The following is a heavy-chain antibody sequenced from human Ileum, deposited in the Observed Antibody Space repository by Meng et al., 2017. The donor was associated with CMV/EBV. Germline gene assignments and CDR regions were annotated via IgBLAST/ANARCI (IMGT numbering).Heavy chain of an antibody. V-gene: IGHV4-38-2*01. CDR2: IFRTGTT. CDR3: TRGPRQAATSIGP. J-gene: IGHJ5*02. CDR1: GDSVSNGDY. Sequence: SETLSLTCAVSGDSVSNGDYWGWIRQPPGKELEFIGCIFRTGTTFVNPSLERRVSLSVDTSKNQFSLRLTSVTASDTAVYYCTRGPRQAATSIGPWGQGILVTVSS. D-gene: IGHD2-15*01.